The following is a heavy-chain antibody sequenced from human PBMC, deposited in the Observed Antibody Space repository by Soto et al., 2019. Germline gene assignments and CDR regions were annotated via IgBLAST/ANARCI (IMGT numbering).Heavy chain of an antibody. V-gene: IGHV2-26*01. CDR3: ARIPGAPIGTPYYYYGMYV. Sequence: QVTLKESGPVLVKPTETLTLTCTVSGFSLSNARMGVSWIRQPPGKALEWLAHIFSNDEKSYSTSLKSRLTISKDTSKSQVVLTMTNMDPVDTATYCCARIPGAPIGTPYYYYGMYVWGQGTTVTVSS. J-gene: IGHJ6*02. CDR1: GFSLSNARMG. CDR2: IFSNDEK.